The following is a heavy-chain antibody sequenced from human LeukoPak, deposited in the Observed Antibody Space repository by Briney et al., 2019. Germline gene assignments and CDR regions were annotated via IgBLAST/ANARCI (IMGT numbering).Heavy chain of an antibody. CDR1: GGSISSYY. D-gene: IGHD3-10*01. CDR2: IYYSGST. Sequence: SETLSLTCTVSGGSISSYYWSWIRQPPGKGLEWIGYIYYSGSTNYNPSLKSRVTISVDTSKNQFSLKLSSVTAADTAMYYCAKARGNYYGSGNDYHYWGQGTLVTVSS. V-gene: IGHV4-59*01. CDR3: AKARGNYYGSGNDYHY. J-gene: IGHJ4*02.